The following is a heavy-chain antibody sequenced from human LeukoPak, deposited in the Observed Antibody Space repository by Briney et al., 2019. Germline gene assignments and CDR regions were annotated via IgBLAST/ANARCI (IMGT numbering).Heavy chain of an antibody. CDR1: GFTFSGYD. V-gene: IGHV3-21*01. CDR3: ARGSSNVAARNNWFDP. CDR2: ISGSSSYI. Sequence: GGSLRLSCAASGFTFSGYDMNWVRQAPGKGLEWGSSISGSSSYIYYADSMKGRFTISRDNGKNSLYLQMNSLRAEDTAVYFCARGSSNVAARNNWFDPWGQGTLVTVSS. J-gene: IGHJ5*02. D-gene: IGHD6-6*01.